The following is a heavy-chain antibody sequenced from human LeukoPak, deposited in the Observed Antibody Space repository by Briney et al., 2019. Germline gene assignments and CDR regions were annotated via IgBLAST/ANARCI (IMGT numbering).Heavy chain of an antibody. CDR2: MNPSSGNT. D-gene: IGHD5-18*01. CDR3: ARYSISEYSYGPAVFDY. CDR1: GYILSNYD. Sequence: ASVKVSCKASGYILSNYDINWVRQAPGQGLEWMGWMNPSSGNTGYAQKFQGRVTITADESTSTAYMELSSLRSEDTAVYYCARYSISEYSYGPAVFDYWGQGTLVTVSS. J-gene: IGHJ4*02. V-gene: IGHV1-8*01.